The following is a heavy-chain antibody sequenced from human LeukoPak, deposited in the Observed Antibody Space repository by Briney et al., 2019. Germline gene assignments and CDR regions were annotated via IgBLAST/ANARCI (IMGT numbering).Heavy chain of an antibody. CDR3: ARRGYYYDSLGYYFDY. V-gene: IGHV4-30-4*01. CDR2: IYHSGST. CDR1: GGSISSGDYY. J-gene: IGHJ4*02. D-gene: IGHD3-22*01. Sequence: SETLSLTCTVSGGSISSGDYYWSWIRQPPGKGLEWIGYIYHSGSTYYNPSLKSRVTISVDTSKNQFSLKLSSVTAADTAVYYCARRGYYYDSLGYYFDYWGQGTLVTVSS.